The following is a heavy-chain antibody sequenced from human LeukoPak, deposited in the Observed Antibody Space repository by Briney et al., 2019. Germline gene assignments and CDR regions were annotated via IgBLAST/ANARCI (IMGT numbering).Heavy chain of an antibody. D-gene: IGHD4-17*01. CDR3: AKFYGDYYYYYYMDV. J-gene: IGHJ6*03. CDR1: GFTFSSYA. CDR2: ISGSGGST. V-gene: IGHV3-23*01. Sequence: GGSLRLSCAASGFTFSSYAMSWVRQAPGKGLEWVSAISGSGGSTYYADSVKGRFTISRDYSKNTLYLQLNSLRAEDTAIYYCAKFYGDYYYYYYMDVWGKGTTVTVSS.